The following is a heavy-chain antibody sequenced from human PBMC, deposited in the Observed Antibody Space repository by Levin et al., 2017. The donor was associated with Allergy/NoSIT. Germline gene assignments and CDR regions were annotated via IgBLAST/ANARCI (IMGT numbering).Heavy chain of an antibody. Sequence: SQTLSLTCTVSNGSISNSRYYWGWIRQPPGKGLEWIGSIYYSGSTYYNPSLKSRVTISVDTSKNQFFLKINSVTASDTAIYYCASTFGVVSNNFDYWGQGTLVTVSS. V-gene: IGHV4-39*07. D-gene: IGHD3-3*01. CDR3: ASTFGVVSNNFDY. CDR1: NGSISNSRYY. CDR2: IYYSGST. J-gene: IGHJ4*02.